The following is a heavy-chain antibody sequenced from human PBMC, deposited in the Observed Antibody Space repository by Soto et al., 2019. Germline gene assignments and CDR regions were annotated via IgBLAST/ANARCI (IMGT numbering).Heavy chain of an antibody. Sequence: VSVKVSCKASGYTFTSYGISWVRQAPGQGLEWMGWISAYNGNTNYAQKLQGRVTMTTDTSTSTAYMELRSLRSDDTAVYYCARERLYGITIFGPENWFDPWGQGTQVNVSS. V-gene: IGHV1-18*01. CDR1: GYTFTSYG. CDR2: ISAYNGNT. D-gene: IGHD3-3*01. J-gene: IGHJ5*02. CDR3: ARERLYGITIFGPENWFDP.